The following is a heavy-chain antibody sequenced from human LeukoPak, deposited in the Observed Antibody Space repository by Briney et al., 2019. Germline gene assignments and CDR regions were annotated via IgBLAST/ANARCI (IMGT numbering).Heavy chain of an antibody. V-gene: IGHV3-11*01. CDR1: GFTFSDYY. J-gene: IGHJ3*02. CDR2: ISSSGSTI. Sequence: GGSLRLSCAASGFTFSDYYMSWIRQAPGKGLEWVSYISSSGSTIYYADSVKGRFTISRDNAKNSLYLQMNSLRAEDTAVYYCARDEGSSSWSYAFDIWGQGTMVTVSS. D-gene: IGHD6-13*01. CDR3: ARDEGSSSWSYAFDI.